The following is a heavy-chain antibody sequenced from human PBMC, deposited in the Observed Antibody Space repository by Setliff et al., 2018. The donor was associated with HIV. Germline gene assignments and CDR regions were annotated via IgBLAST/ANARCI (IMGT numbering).Heavy chain of an antibody. J-gene: IGHJ4*02. Sequence: SETLSLTCAVSGGSISSNWWSWVRQSPGKGLEWIGEICHSGSTHYNPSLQSRVTISVDKSKSQFSLKLNSVTAADTAVYYCGGNGYYSIDYWGQGTQVTVSS. CDR2: ICHSGST. V-gene: IGHV4-4*02. CDR3: GGNGYYSIDY. CDR1: GGSISSNW. D-gene: IGHD3-22*01.